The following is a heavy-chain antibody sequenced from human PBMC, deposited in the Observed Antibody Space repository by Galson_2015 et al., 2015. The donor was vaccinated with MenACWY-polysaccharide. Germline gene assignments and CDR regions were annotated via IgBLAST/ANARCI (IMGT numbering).Heavy chain of an antibody. J-gene: IGHJ4*02. CDR3: VKNGYTVSSYGSSDS. V-gene: IGHV3-30*18. CDR2: ISSSGDDK. CDR1: GFTFSTYA. D-gene: IGHD1-26*01. Sequence: SLRLSCAASGFTFSTYAMHWVRQAPGQGLEWMATISSSGDDKYYADSVKGRFTISRDNSNNTLYLEMSSLRAGDTAVYYCVKNGYTVSSYGSSDSWGQGTLGTVSS.